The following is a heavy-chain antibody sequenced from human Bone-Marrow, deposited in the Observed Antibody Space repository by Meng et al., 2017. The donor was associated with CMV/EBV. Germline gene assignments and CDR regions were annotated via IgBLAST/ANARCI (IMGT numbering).Heavy chain of an antibody. V-gene: IGHV4-39*07. CDR2: IYYTGST. CDR1: GGSISRSNYY. CDR3: ATDRDH. J-gene: IGHJ4*02. Sequence: SETLSLTCIVSGGSISRSNYYWTWNRQPPGKGLEWIASIYYTGSTYYSPSLKSRLTISVDTSENHFSLRLNSVTAADTAVYYCATDRDHWGQGTLVTVSS.